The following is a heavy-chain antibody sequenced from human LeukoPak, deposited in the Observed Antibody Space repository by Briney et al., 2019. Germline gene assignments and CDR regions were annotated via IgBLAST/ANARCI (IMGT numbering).Heavy chain of an antibody. V-gene: IGHV3-30*18. CDR2: ISYDGSNK. J-gene: IGHJ6*02. D-gene: IGHD6-19*01. CDR3: AKELGKQWLALREIRDYYYYGMDV. Sequence: GGSLRLSCAASGFTFSSYGMHWVRQAPGKGLEWVAVISYDGSNKYYADSVKGRFTISRDNSKNTLYLQMNSLRAEDTAVYYCAKELGKQWLALREIRDYYYYGMDVWGQGTTVTVSS. CDR1: GFTFSSYG.